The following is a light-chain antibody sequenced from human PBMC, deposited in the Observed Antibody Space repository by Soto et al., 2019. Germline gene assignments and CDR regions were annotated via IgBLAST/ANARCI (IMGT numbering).Light chain of an antibody. CDR3: SSYASTATRV. CDR2: DVS. J-gene: IGLJ3*02. CDR1: SSDVGGYNS. V-gene: IGLV2-14*01. Sequence: QSALTQPASVSGSPGQSITISCTGTSSDVGGYNSVSWYQQHPGKAPQLMIYDVSYRPSGVSDRFSGSKSGNTASLTVSGLWAEDEADYYCSSYASTATRVFGGGTKVTVL.